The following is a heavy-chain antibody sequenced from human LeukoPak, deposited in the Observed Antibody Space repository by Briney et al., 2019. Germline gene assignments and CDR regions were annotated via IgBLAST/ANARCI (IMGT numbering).Heavy chain of an antibody. CDR3: ARDPDYYDSSGYSYFDY. CDR1: GYTFTSYG. V-gene: IGHV1-18*03. Sequence: ASVKVSCKASGYTFTSYGISWVRQAPGQGLEWMGWISAYNGNTNYAQKLQGRVTITRGTSASTAYMELSSLRSEDMAVYYCARDPDYYDSSGYSYFDYWGQGTLVTVSS. CDR2: ISAYNGNT. J-gene: IGHJ4*02. D-gene: IGHD3-22*01.